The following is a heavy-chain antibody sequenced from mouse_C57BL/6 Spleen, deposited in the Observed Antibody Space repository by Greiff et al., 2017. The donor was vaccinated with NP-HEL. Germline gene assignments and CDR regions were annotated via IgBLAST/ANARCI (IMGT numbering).Heavy chain of an antibody. CDR2: INPNNGGT. D-gene: IGHD1-1*01. CDR1: GYTFTDYY. Sequence: EVQLQQSGPELVKPGASVKISCKASGYTFTDYYMNWVKQSHGKSLEWIGDINPNNGGTSYNQKFKGKATLTVDKSSSTAYMELRSLTSEDSAVYYCARSPTVVARYFDYWGQGTTLTVSS. J-gene: IGHJ2*01. CDR3: ARSPTVVARYFDY. V-gene: IGHV1-26*01.